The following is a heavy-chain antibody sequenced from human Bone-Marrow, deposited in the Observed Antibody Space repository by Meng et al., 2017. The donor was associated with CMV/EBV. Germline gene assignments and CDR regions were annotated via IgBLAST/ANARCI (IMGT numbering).Heavy chain of an antibody. Sequence: GGSLRLSCAASGFTFSSYAMHWVRQAPGKGLEWVAVISYDGSNKYYADSVKGRFTISRDNSKNTLYLQMNSLRAEDTAVYYCARDCWVAGTFYDYDDGMDVWGQGHTV. CDR1: GFTFSSYA. CDR2: ISYDGSNK. D-gene: IGHD6-19*01. J-gene: IGHJ6*02. V-gene: IGHV3-30-3*01. CDR3: ARDCWVAGTFYDYDDGMDV.